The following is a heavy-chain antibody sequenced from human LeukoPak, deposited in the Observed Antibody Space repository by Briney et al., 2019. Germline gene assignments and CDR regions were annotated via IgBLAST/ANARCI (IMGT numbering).Heavy chain of an antibody. CDR2: IYYSGST. CDR3: ARGIQLWPQETFDY. Sequence: NPSETLSLTCTVSGGSISSSSYYWGWIRQPPGKGLEWIGSIYYSGSTYYNPSLKSRVTISVDTSKNQFSLKLSSATAADTAVYYCARGIQLWPQETFDYWGQGTLVTVSS. V-gene: IGHV4-39*07. D-gene: IGHD5-18*01. CDR1: GGSISSSSYY. J-gene: IGHJ4*02.